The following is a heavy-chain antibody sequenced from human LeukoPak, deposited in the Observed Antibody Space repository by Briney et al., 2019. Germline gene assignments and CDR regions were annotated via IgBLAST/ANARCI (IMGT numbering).Heavy chain of an antibody. V-gene: IGHV1-3*01. J-gene: IGHJ5*02. CDR3: ARGIVVKPSANWFDP. Sequence: ASVKVSCKASGYTFTSYAMHWVRQAPGQRLEWMGWINAGNGNTKYSQRFQGRVTITRDTSANTAYMELSSLRFEDTAVYYCARGIVVKPSANWFDPWGQGTPVTVSS. D-gene: IGHD2-2*01. CDR1: GYTFTSYA. CDR2: INAGNGNT.